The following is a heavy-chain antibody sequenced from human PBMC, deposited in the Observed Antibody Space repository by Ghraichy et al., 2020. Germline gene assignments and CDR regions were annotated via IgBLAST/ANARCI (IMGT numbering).Heavy chain of an antibody. CDR2: IYSGGTT. J-gene: IGHJ3*02. V-gene: IGHV3-53*01. CDR3: ARDLWAFDI. Sequence: SCVGSGFDVSINRMSWVRQAPGKGLEWVSAIYSGGTTDYADSVKGRFTFSRDNSKNTVYLQMNSLRVDDTAMYYCARDLWAFDIWGQGTLVTVSS. CDR1: GFDVSINR. D-gene: IGHD2-21*01.